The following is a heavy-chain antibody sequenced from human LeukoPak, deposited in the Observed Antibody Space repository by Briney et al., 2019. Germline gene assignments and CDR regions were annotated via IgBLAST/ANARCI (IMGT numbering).Heavy chain of an antibody. Sequence: PGGSLRLSCAASGFTFSTYIMNWVRQAPGKGLERLSYISSSGSTIYYADSVKGRFTISRDNAKNSLYLQMNSLRAEDTAVYYCAELGITMIGGVWGKGATVTISS. V-gene: IGHV3-48*04. D-gene: IGHD3-10*02. CDR2: ISSSGSTI. J-gene: IGHJ6*04. CDR3: AELGITMIGGV. CDR1: GFTFSTYI.